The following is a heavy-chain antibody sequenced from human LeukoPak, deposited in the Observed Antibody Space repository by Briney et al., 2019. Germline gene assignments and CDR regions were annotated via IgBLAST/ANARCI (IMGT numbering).Heavy chain of an antibody. Sequence: PGGSLRLSCAASGFTFSSYAMNWVRQAPGKGLEWVSAISGSGGGTYYADSVKGRFTISRDNSKNTLYLQMNSLRAEDTAVYYCARAIHLWSGSLDYWGQGTLVTVSS. CDR1: GFTFSSYA. D-gene: IGHD3-3*01. CDR2: ISGSGGGT. CDR3: ARAIHLWSGSLDY. V-gene: IGHV3-23*01. J-gene: IGHJ4*02.